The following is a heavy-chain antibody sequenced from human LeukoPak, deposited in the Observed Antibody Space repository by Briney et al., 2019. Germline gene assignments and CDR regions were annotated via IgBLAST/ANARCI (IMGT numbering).Heavy chain of an antibody. Sequence: GGSLRLSCAASGFTFSTYAMHWVRQAPGKGLEYVSAISTDGGGTYYANSVKGRFTISRDNSKNMLYLQMGSLRPEDMAVYYCARYGAGSCYDYWDQGTLVTVSS. V-gene: IGHV3-64*01. D-gene: IGHD2-15*01. CDR1: GFTFSTYA. CDR2: ISTDGGGT. CDR3: ARYGAGSCYDY. J-gene: IGHJ4*02.